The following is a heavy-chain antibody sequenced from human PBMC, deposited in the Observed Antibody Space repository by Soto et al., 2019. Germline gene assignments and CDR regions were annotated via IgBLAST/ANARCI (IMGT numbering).Heavy chain of an antibody. CDR3: ARLAISGYSGYDIEAYYFDY. CDR2: IYYSGRT. J-gene: IGHJ4*02. V-gene: IGHV4-39*01. CDR1: GGSISSSSYY. Sequence: QLQLQESGPGLVKPSETLSLTCTVSGGSISSSSYYWGWIRQPPGKGLEWIGSIYYSGRTYYNPSLKSRFTISVDTSKNQFSLKLSSVTAADTAVYYCARLAISGYSGYDIEAYYFDYWGQGTLVTVSS. D-gene: IGHD5-12*01.